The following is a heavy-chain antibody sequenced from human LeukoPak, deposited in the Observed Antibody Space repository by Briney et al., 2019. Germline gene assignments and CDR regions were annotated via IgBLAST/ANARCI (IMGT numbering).Heavy chain of an antibody. D-gene: IGHD2-8*01. Sequence: SETLSLTCTVSGGSISSGGYYWSWIRQHPGKGLEWIGYIYYSGSTYYNPSLKSRVTISVDTSKNQFSLKLSSVTAADTAVYYCARGDCTNGVCYIDHRGQGTLVTVSS. CDR3: ARGDCTNGVCYIDH. CDR2: IYYSGST. CDR1: GGSISSGGYY. J-gene: IGHJ4*02. V-gene: IGHV4-31*03.